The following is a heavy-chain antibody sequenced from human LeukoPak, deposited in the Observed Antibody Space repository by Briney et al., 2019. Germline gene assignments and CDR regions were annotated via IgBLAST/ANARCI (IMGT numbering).Heavy chain of an antibody. CDR2: ISGSSSSI. CDR3: ASNVRAGGGMDV. Sequence: GGSLRLSCAASGFTFSSYNMYWGRQAPGEGLEWVSYISGSSSSIYYADSVKGRFTISRDSAKNSLYLQMNSLRDEDTAVYYCASNVRAGGGMDVWGQGTTVTVSS. J-gene: IGHJ6*02. CDR1: GFTFSSYN. V-gene: IGHV3-48*02. D-gene: IGHD1-26*01.